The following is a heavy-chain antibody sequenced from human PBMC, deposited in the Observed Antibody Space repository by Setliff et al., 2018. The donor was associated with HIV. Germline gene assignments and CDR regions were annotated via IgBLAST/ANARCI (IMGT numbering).Heavy chain of an antibody. D-gene: IGHD2-15*01. CDR3: ARDVCSGAYCYAYYYYGMDV. CDR1: GFLFHTYW. V-gene: IGHV3-7*01. J-gene: IGHJ6*02. Sequence: PGGSLRLSCAASGFLFHTYWMSWVRQAPGKGLEWVANIKEDGSEQYYMDSVKGRFTISRDNAKNSLYLQMSSLRAEDTAVYYCARDVCSGAYCYAYYYYGMDVWGQGTMVTVSS. CDR2: IKEDGSEQ.